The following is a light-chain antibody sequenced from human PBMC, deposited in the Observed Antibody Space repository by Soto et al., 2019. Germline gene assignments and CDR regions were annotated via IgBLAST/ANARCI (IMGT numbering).Light chain of an antibody. CDR1: QSVSSN. CDR2: GAS. V-gene: IGKV3-15*01. CDR3: QQYNNWPPGT. J-gene: IGKJ1*01. Sequence: EIVMTQSPATLSVSPGERATLSCRASQSVSSNLAWYQQKPGQAPRLLIYGASTRATGIPARFSGSGSGTEFTLTISGLQSEDFAVYYWQQYNNWPPGTFGQGTKVEIK.